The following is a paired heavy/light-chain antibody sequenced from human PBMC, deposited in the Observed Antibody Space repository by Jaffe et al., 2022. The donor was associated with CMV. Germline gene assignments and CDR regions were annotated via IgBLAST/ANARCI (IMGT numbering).Light chain of an antibody. J-gene: IGKJ1*01. CDR2: DAS. CDR3: QHRNNWPWT. CDR1: QSVSSY. V-gene: IGKV3-11*01. Sequence: EIVLTQSPATLSLSPGERATLSCRASQSVSSYLAWYQQIPGQAPRLLIYDASNRATGIPARFSGGGSGTDFSLTISSLEPEDFAVYYCQHRNNWPWTFGQGTKVEI.
Heavy chain of an antibody. CDR1: GGSIRDSNYY. CDR2: IYNNRDT. V-gene: IGHV4-39*02. J-gene: IGHJ5*02. CDR3: ARLTILNWFDP. Sequence: QLQLQESGPGLVKPSETLSLTCSVSGGSIRDSNYYWGWIRQPPGKGLEWIGSIYNNRDTYYNPSLRSRVTISVDTSKNHFSLRLTSVTAADTAVYFCARLTILNWFDPWGLGTLVTVSS. D-gene: IGHD3-9*01.